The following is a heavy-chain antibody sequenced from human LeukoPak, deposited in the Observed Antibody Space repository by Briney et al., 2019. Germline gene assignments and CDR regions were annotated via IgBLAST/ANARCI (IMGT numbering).Heavy chain of an antibody. CDR3: VRDWAPASMQAAPFDC. V-gene: IGHV3-7*01. Sequence: TGGSLRLSCAASGFGFSNFWMSWVRQAPGKGPEWVANMKEDGSLKNYVDSVEGRFTVSRDNAKNTLYLQMNSLRLEDTAVYYCVRDWAPASMQAAPFDCWGQGTLVTVSS. CDR1: GFGFSNFW. CDR2: MKEDGSLK. D-gene: IGHD2/OR15-2a*01. J-gene: IGHJ4*02.